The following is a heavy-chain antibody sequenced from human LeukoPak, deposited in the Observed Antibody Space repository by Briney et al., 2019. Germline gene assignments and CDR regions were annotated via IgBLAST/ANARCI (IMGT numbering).Heavy chain of an antibody. V-gene: IGHV3-11*01. CDR3: ARSRSRYYYDSSGFDY. D-gene: IGHD3-22*01. Sequence: GGSLRLSCAASGFTFSNYYMSWIRQAPGKGLEWVSYISSSGSTIYYADSVKGRFTISRDNAKNSLYLQMNSLRAEDTAVYYCARSRSRYYYDSSGFDYWGQGTLVTVSS. J-gene: IGHJ4*02. CDR1: GFTFSNYY. CDR2: ISSSGSTI.